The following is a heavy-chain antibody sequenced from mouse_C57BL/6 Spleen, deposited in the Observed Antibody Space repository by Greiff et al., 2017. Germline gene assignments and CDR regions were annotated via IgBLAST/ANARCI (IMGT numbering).Heavy chain of an antibody. Sequence: VQLQQSGPELVKPGASVKISCKASGYSFTDYNMNWVKQSNGKSLEWIGVINPNYGTTSYNQKFKGKATLTVDQSSSTAYMQLNSLTSEDSAVYYLTRKEDYDYDVGFSYWGQGTLVTVSA. J-gene: IGHJ3*01. CDR2: INPNYGTT. CDR3: TRKEDYDYDVGFSY. CDR1: GYSFTDYN. V-gene: IGHV1-39*01. D-gene: IGHD2-4*01.